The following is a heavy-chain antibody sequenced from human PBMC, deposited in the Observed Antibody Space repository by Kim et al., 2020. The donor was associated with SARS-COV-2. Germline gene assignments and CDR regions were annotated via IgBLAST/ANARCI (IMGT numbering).Heavy chain of an antibody. CDR1: GRSISSYY. J-gene: IGHJ3*01. CDR2: MFYGGTT. Sequence: SETLSLTCTVSGRSISSYYWSWIRQPPGKGLEWLGYMFYGGTTNYNPSFKSRVTPSVDTSKSQFSLTLTSVTAADTAVYYCASLPPSNAGAFDAWGKGTMVTVSS. CDR3: ASLPPSNAGAFDA. D-gene: IGHD2-8*01. V-gene: IGHV4-59*13.